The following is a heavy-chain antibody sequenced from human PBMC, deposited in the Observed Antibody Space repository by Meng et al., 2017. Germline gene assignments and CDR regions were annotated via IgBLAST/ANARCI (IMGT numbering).Heavy chain of an antibody. D-gene: IGHD3-10*01. CDR2: INAGNGNT. CDR3: ARSHVLLWFGEDLDY. J-gene: IGHJ4*02. CDR1: GYTFTSYE. V-gene: IGHV1-3*01. Sequence: VQSGAWVKKPGASWKVSCKAFGYTFTSYEINWVRQATGQGLEWMGWINAGNGNTKYSQKFQGRVTITRDTSASTAYMELSSLRSEDTAVYYCARSHVLLWFGEDLDYWGQGTLVTVSS.